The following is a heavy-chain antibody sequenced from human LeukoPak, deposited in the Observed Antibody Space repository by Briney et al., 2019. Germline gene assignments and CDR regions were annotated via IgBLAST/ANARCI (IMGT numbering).Heavy chain of an antibody. Sequence: PSETLSLTCAVYGGSFSGYYWSWIRQPPGKGLEWIGEINHSGSTNYNPSLKSRVTISVDTSKNQFSLKLSSVTAADTAVYYCARRTYYYDSSGYYSGRRFDYWGQGTLVTVSS. D-gene: IGHD3-22*01. V-gene: IGHV4-34*01. CDR2: INHSGST. CDR1: GGSFSGYY. J-gene: IGHJ4*02. CDR3: ARRTYYYDSSGYYSGRRFDY.